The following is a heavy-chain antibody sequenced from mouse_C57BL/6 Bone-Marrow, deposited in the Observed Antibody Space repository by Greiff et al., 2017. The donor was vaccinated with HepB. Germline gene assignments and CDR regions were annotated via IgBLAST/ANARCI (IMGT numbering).Heavy chain of an antibody. CDR3: ARDRALITTVVAGDAMDY. D-gene: IGHD1-1*01. Sequence: EVQLQQSGPVLVKPGASVKMSCKASGYTFTDYYMNWVKQSHGKSLEWIGVINPYNGGTSYNQKFKGTATLTVDKSSSTAYMELNSLTSEDSAVYYCARDRALITTVVAGDAMDYWGQGTSVTVSS. CDR1: GYTFTDYY. CDR2: INPYNGGT. V-gene: IGHV1-19*01. J-gene: IGHJ4*01.